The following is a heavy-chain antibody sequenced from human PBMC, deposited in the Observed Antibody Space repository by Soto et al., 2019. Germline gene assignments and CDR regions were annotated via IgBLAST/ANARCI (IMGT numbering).Heavy chain of an antibody. D-gene: IGHD3-10*01. J-gene: IGHJ4*02. Sequence: QVPLVESGGGVVQPGRSLRLSCAASGFTFSSYGMHWVRQAPGKGLEWVALISYDGSNGYYADSVKGRLTISRDNSKNTLYLEMNRLRPEDTAVYYCAKDKGVQRVYFDNWGQGTLVTVSS. CDR2: ISYDGSNG. CDR1: GFTFSSYG. CDR3: AKDKGVQRVYFDN. V-gene: IGHV3-30*18.